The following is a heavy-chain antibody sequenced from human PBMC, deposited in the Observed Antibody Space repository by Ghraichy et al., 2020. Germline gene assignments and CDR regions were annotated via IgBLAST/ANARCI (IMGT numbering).Heavy chain of an antibody. CDR3: ARGPYCIGDSCFSFRFYY. D-gene: IGHD2-15*01. CDR1: GYTFNTYS. Sequence: ASVKVSCKASGYTFNTYSISWVRQAPGQGLEWMGWISANNGNTNYAQNLQGRVSMTTDTSMTTAYMELRSLTSDDTAVYYCARGPYCIGDSCFSFRFYYWGQGTLVTVSS. J-gene: IGHJ4*02. V-gene: IGHV1-18*04. CDR2: ISANNGNT.